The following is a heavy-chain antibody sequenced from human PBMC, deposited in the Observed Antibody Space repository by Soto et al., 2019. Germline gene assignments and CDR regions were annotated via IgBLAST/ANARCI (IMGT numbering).Heavy chain of an antibody. V-gene: IGHV4-4*02. CDR1: GGSISSSNW. J-gene: IGHJ4*02. CDR3: ARRYYGDYYFDY. D-gene: IGHD4-17*01. Sequence: ASETLSLTCAVSGGSISSSNWWSWVRQPPGKGLEWIGEIYHSGSTNYNPSLKSRVTISVDKSKNQFSLKLSSVTAADTAVYYCARRYYGDYYFDYWGQGTLVTVSS. CDR2: IYHSGST.